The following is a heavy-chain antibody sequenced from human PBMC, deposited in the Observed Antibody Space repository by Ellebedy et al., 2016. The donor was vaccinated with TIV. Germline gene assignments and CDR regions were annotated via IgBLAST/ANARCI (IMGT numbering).Heavy chain of an antibody. CDR1: GFIFSASV. Sequence: GESLKISCAASGFIFSASVMHWVRQAPGKGLEYVSAISSNGVGTYYADSVKGRFTISRDNSKNTLYLQMGSLRAEDTAVYYCTRDSGWEHDYWGQGTLVTVSS. V-gene: IGHV3-64*02. J-gene: IGHJ4*02. CDR3: TRDSGWEHDY. CDR2: ISSNGVGT. D-gene: IGHD4-23*01.